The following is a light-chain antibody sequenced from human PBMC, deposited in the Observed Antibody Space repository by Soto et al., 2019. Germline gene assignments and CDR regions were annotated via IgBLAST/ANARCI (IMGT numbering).Light chain of an antibody. Sequence: EIVLTQSPGTLSLSPGERATLSCRASQSVSSSYLAWYQQKPGQAPRLLIYGASSRATGIPDRFSGSGSGTDFTLTISRLELEDFAVYYCQQYGSSLRTFGQGTKVDIK. CDR3: QQYGSSLRT. CDR1: QSVSSSY. J-gene: IGKJ1*01. CDR2: GAS. V-gene: IGKV3-20*01.